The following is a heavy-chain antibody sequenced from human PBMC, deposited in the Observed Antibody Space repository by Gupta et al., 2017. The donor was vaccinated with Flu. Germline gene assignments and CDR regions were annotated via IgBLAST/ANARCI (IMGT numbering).Heavy chain of an antibody. CDR1: GFTFDDYA. CDR2: ISWNSGSI. J-gene: IGHJ5*02. Sequence: EVQLVESGGGLVQPGRSLRLSCAASGFTFDDYAMHWVRQAPGKGLEWVSGISWNSGSIGYADSVKGRFTISRDNAKNSLYLQMNSLRAEDTALYYCAKESGAEGYDWFDPWGQGTLVTVSS. CDR3: AKESGAEGYDWFDP. V-gene: IGHV3-9*01. D-gene: IGHD5-18*01.